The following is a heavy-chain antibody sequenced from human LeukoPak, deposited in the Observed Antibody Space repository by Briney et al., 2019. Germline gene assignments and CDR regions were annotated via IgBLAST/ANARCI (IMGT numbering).Heavy chain of an antibody. D-gene: IGHD6-19*01. J-gene: IGHJ6*02. CDR3: ARDQGAVAGSLYYYYYGMDV. Sequence: ASVKVSCKASGYTFTSYGISWVRQAPGQGLEWMGWISAYNGNTNYAQKLQGRVTMTTDTSTSTAYMELRSLRSDDTAVYYCARDQGAVAGSLYYYYYGMDVWGQGTTVTVSS. CDR2: ISAYNGNT. CDR1: GYTFTSYG. V-gene: IGHV1-18*01.